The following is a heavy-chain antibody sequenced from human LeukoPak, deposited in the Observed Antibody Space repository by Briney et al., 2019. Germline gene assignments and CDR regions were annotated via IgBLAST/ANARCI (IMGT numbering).Heavy chain of an antibody. Sequence: ASVKVSCKASGGTFTSYAISWVRQAPGQGLEWMGRIIPIFGIANYAQKFQGRVTITADKSTSTAYMELSSLRSEDTAVYYCARVSSDSSGYYPNYFDYWGQGTLVTVSS. J-gene: IGHJ4*02. CDR1: GGTFTSYA. V-gene: IGHV1-69*04. CDR3: ARVSSDSSGYYPNYFDY. D-gene: IGHD3-22*01. CDR2: IIPIFGIA.